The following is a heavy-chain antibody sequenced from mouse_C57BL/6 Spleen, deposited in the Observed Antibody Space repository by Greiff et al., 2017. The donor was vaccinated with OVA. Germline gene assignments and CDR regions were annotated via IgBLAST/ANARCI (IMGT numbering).Heavy chain of an antibody. CDR3: ARRNYYGSKGYFDY. CDR2: IDPNSGGT. D-gene: IGHD1-1*01. J-gene: IGHJ2*01. V-gene: IGHV1-72*01. CDR1: FYPFPIYL. Sequence: VQLQQPGAELVKPGASVQLSCTASFYPFPIYLMHWVKQRPGRGLEWIGRIDPNSGGTKYNEKFKSKATLTVDKPSSTAYMQLSSLTSEDSAVYYCARRNYYGSKGYFDYWGQGTTLTVSS.